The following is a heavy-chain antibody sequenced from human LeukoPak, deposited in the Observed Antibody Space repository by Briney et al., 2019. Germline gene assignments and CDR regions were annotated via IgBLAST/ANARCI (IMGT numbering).Heavy chain of an antibody. D-gene: IGHD6-13*01. Sequence: PGGSLRLSCAASGFTFSSYWMSWVRQAPGKGLEWVANIKQDGSEKYYVDPVKGRFTISRDNAKNSLYLQMNSLRAEDTAVYYCARDLSSSWYKNFDYWGQGTLVTVSS. CDR2: IKQDGSEK. V-gene: IGHV3-7*01. J-gene: IGHJ4*02. CDR3: ARDLSSSWYKNFDY. CDR1: GFTFSSYW.